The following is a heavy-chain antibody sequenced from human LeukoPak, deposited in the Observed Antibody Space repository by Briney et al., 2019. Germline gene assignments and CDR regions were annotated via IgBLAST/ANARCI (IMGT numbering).Heavy chain of an antibody. CDR1: GFTFSSYW. V-gene: IGHV3-7*01. Sequence: GGSLRLSCAASGFTFSSYWMNWVRQAPGKGLEWVASIKQDGSDMYYVDSVKGRFTISRDNAKSSLYLQMDSLRVGDTAVYYCARDSTVGRYWGQGTLVTVSS. CDR2: IKQDGSDM. CDR3: ARDSTVGRY. J-gene: IGHJ4*02. D-gene: IGHD2-8*02.